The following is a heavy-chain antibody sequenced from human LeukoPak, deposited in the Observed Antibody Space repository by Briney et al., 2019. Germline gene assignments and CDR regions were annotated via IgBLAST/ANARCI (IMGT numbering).Heavy chain of an antibody. CDR3: ARATPYCGGDCPHDY. CDR1: GFTFSSYS. Sequence: PGGSLRLSCAASGFTFSSYSMNWVRQAPGKGLEWVSSISSSRSYIYYADSVKGRFTISRDNAKNSLYLQMNSLRAEDTAVYYCARATPYCGGDCPHDYWGQGTLVTVSS. D-gene: IGHD2-21*02. V-gene: IGHV3-21*01. J-gene: IGHJ4*02. CDR2: ISSSRSYI.